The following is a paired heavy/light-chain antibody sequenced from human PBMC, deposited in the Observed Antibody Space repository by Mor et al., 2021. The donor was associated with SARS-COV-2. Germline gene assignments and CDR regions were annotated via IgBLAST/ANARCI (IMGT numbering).Light chain of an antibody. CDR3: QQYHTYPPT. CDR2: HGS. Sequence: DIQMTQSPSSLSASIGDRVTISCRASQDISNFLAWFQQKPGKAPKPLIFHGSALQTGVPFKFSGSGFGTEFTLTINSLQPEDFATYYCQQYHTYPPTFGQGTQVEMK. J-gene: IGKJ1*01. CDR1: QDISNF. V-gene: IGKV1-16*02.
Heavy chain of an antibody. CDR1: GFTFSSFP. V-gene: IGHV3-23*01. J-gene: IGHJ4*02. CDR2: ISATGGST. CDR3: AKGGTPTYCFDH. Sequence: EVQLLESGGGLVQPGGSLRLSCAASGFTFSSFPLNWVRQAPGKGLEWVSAISATGGSTYYADSVKGRFTISRDSSKNTLYLQMNSLRAEDTAVYYCAKGGTPTYCFDHWGQGTRVTVSS.